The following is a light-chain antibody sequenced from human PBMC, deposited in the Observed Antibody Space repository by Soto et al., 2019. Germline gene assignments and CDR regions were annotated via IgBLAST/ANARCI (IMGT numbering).Light chain of an antibody. CDR2: WAS. V-gene: IGKV4-1*01. Sequence: DIVMTQSPDSLAVALGERATINCKSSRSVLSNSNNKNFLAWYQRKAGQPPKLLFYWASTRGSGVPDRFSGSGSGTDFTLTISGLKAEDVAIYYCQQYFGTPLTFGGGTKVEIK. J-gene: IGKJ4*01. CDR1: RSVLSNSNNKNF. CDR3: QQYFGTPLT.